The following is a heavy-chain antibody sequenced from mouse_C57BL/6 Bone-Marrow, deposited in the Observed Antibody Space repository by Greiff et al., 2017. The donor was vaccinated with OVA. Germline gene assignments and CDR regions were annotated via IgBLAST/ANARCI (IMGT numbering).Heavy chain of an antibody. V-gene: IGHV1-55*01. D-gene: IGHD1-1*01. CDR3: AREFIDYYGSSPGWFAY. CDR2: IYPGSGST. J-gene: IGHJ3*01. CDR1: GYTFTSYW. Sequence: QVQLQQSGAELVKPGASVKMSCKASGYTFTSYWITWVKQRPGQGLEWIGDIYPGSGSTNYNEKFKSKATLTVDTSSSTAYMQLSSLTSEDSAVYYCAREFIDYYGSSPGWFAYWGQGTLVTVSA.